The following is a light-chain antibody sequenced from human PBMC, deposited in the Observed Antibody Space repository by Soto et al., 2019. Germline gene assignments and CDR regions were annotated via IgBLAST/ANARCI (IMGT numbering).Light chain of an antibody. CDR1: SRDVGGYNY. J-gene: IGLJ1*01. CDR3: WSSSTESTYV. V-gene: IGLV2-8*01. Sequence: QSVLTQPPSASGSPGQSVTIACTGTSRDVGGYNYVSWYQHHPGKAPKLMIYEVSERPSGVPDRFSGSKSGNMASLTVSGSQADDEADYFCWSSSTESTYVLGNGTKVTVL. CDR2: EVS.